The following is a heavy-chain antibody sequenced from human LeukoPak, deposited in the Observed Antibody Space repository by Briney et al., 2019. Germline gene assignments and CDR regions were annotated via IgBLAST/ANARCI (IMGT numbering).Heavy chain of an antibody. CDR3: AKVLYYYDSSGFWNPYFDY. Sequence: PGGSLRLSCAASGFTVSSNYMSWVRQAPGKGLEWVSVIYSGGSTHYADSVKGRFTISRDNSKNTLYLQMNSLRAEDTAVYYCAKVLYYYDSSGFWNPYFDYWGQGTLVTVSS. V-gene: IGHV3-53*01. CDR1: GFTVSSNY. CDR2: IYSGGST. J-gene: IGHJ4*02. D-gene: IGHD3-22*01.